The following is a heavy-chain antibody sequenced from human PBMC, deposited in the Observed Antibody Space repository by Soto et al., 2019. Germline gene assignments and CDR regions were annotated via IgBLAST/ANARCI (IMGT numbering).Heavy chain of an antibody. CDR3: ARGYYGDLPFY. CDR2: FDPEDGET. CDR1: GYTLTELS. Sequence: ASVKVSCKVSGYTLTELSMHWVRQAPGKGLEWMGGFDPEDGETIYAQKFQGRVTMTRDTSTSTVYMELSSLRSEDTAVYYCARGYYGDLPFYWGQGTLVTVSS. V-gene: IGHV1-24*01. D-gene: IGHD4-17*01. J-gene: IGHJ4*02.